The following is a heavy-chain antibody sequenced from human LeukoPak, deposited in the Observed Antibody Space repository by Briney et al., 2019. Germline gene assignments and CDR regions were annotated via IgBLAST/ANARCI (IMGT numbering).Heavy chain of an antibody. CDR1: GGSISNYY. CDR2: ISDSGST. Sequence: SETLSLTCTVSGGSISNYYWSWLRQPPGKGREWIGYISDSGSTNYNPSLKSRVTISVDTSRYQFSLRLSSVTAADTAIYYCARDLSIGYSDYWGQGTLVTVSS. D-gene: IGHD3-22*01. CDR3: ARDLSIGYSDY. V-gene: IGHV4-59*01. J-gene: IGHJ4*02.